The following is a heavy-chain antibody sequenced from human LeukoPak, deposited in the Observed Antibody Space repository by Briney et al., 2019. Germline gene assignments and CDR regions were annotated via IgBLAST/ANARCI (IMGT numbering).Heavy chain of an antibody. J-gene: IGHJ4*02. CDR3: ARGVGATMPHYFDC. CDR1: GGTFSSYA. Sequence: GSSVKVSCKASGGTFSSYAISWVRQAPGQGLEWMGRIIPIFGTANYAQKFQGRVTITTDESTSTAYMELSSLRSEDTAVYYCARGVGATMPHYFDCWGQGTLVTVSS. CDR2: IIPIFGTA. D-gene: IGHD1-26*01. V-gene: IGHV1-69*05.